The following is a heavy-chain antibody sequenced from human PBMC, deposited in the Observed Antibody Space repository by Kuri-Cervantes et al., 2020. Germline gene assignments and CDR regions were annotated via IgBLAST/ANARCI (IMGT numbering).Heavy chain of an antibody. V-gene: IGHV3-66*01. CDR1: GFTVSSNY. CDR3: ARAAVDTAMVNEDY. Sequence: GESLKISCAASGFTVSSNYMSWVRQAPGKGLEWVSVIYSGGSTYYADSVKGRFTISRDNSKNTLYLQMNSLRAEDTAVYYCARAAVDTAMVNEDYWGQGTLVTVSS. D-gene: IGHD5-18*01. CDR2: IYSGGST. J-gene: IGHJ4*02.